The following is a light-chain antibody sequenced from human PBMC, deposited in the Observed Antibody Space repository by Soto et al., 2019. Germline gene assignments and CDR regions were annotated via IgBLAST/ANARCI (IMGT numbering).Light chain of an antibody. CDR1: NSDVGNYNF. V-gene: IGLV2-11*01. Sequence: QSVLTQPRSVSGSPGQAVTISCIETNSDVGNYNFVSWYQHHPGKAPKLMIYDVTKRPSGVPDRFSGSKSGNTASLTISGLQAEDEADYYCCTYAGSFHQFGGGTKLTVL. J-gene: IGLJ3*02. CDR2: DVT. CDR3: CTYAGSFHQ.